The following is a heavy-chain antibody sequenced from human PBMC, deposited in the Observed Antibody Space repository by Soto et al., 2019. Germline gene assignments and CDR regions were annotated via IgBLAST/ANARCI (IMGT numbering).Heavy chain of an antibody. V-gene: IGHV3-53*01. CDR1: GLTVISNY. J-gene: IGHJ3*02. CDR2: IFSGDNA. CDR3: AREGSDAFDI. D-gene: IGHD2-15*01. Sequence: EVRLVESGGGLIQPGGSLRLSCAASGLTVISNYMIWVRQPPGKGLEWVSVIFSGDNAYYADSVKGRFTVSRDNSKNTLYLQMNILRVDDTAVYYCAREGSDAFDIWGQGTMVTVSS.